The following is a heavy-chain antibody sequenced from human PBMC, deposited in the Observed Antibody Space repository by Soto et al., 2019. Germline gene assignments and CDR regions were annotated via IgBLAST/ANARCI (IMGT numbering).Heavy chain of an antibody. V-gene: IGHV3-48*01. D-gene: IGHD3-22*01. CDR3: ARATQSYYDTSGYYSYVH. Sequence: GGSLRLSCAASGFTFSSYSMNWVRQAPGKGLEWVSYIRSSGSPIYYADSVKGRFTISRDNAKNSLYLQMSSLRAEDTASYFCARATQSYYDTSGYYSYVHWGQGAQVTVSS. J-gene: IGHJ4*02. CDR2: IRSSGSPI. CDR1: GFTFSSYS.